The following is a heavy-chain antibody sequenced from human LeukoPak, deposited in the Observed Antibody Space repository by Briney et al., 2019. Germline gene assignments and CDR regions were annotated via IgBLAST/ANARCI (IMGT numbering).Heavy chain of an antibody. CDR2: INHSGST. J-gene: IGHJ4*02. Sequence: PSETLSLTCAVYGGSFSGYYWSWIRQPPGKGLEWIGEINHSGSTNYNPSLKSRVTISVDTSKNQFSLKLSSETAADTAVYYCARGGMQQLELDYWGQGTLVTVSS. D-gene: IGHD6-13*01. CDR1: GGSFSGYY. V-gene: IGHV4-34*01. CDR3: ARGGMQQLELDY.